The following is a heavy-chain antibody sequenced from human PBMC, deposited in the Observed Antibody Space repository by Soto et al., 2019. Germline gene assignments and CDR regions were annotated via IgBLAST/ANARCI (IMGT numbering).Heavy chain of an antibody. V-gene: IGHV1-2*04. D-gene: IGHD2-15*01. J-gene: IGHJ6*03. CDR2: INPNSGGT. Sequence: ASVKVSCKASGYTFTGYYMHWVRQAPGQGLEWMGWINPNSGGTNYAQKFQGWVTMTKDTSISTAYMELSRLRSDDTAVYYSARAGYCSGSSCYSDRVHRYYYYYYYMDVWGKGTTVTVSS. CDR3: ARAGYCSGSSCYSDRVHRYYYYYYYMDV. CDR1: GYTFTGYY.